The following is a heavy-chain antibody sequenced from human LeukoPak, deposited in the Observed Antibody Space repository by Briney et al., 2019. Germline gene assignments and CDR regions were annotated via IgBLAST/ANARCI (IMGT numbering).Heavy chain of an antibody. Sequence: GGSLRLSCATSGFTFSSYGMHWVRQAPGKGLEWVAVISYDGSNKYYADSVKGRFTISRDNSKNTLYLQMNSLRAGDTAVYYCAKGTRGVIIPNFDYWGQGTLVTVSS. J-gene: IGHJ4*02. V-gene: IGHV3-30*18. D-gene: IGHD3-10*01. CDR1: GFTFSSYG. CDR3: AKGTRGVIIPNFDY. CDR2: ISYDGSNK.